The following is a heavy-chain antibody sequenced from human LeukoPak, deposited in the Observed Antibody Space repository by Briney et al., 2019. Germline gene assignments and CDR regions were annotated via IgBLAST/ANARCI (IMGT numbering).Heavy chain of an antibody. CDR2: MNPNSGNT. V-gene: IGHV1-8*01. Sequence: ASVKVSCKASVYTFTSYDINWVRQATGQGLEWMGCMNPNSGNTGYAQKFQGRVTMTRNTSISTAYMELSSLRSEDTAVYYCARRGHDYGGSYYFDYWGQGTLVTVSS. D-gene: IGHD4-23*01. CDR3: ARRGHDYGGSYYFDY. CDR1: VYTFTSYD. J-gene: IGHJ4*02.